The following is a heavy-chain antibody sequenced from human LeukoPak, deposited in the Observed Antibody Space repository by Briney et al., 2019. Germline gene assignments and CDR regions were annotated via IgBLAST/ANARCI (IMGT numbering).Heavy chain of an antibody. Sequence: SVKVSCKASGGTFSSYAISWVRQAPGQGLEWMGGIIPIFGTANYAQKFQGRVTITADESTSTAYMELSSLRSEGTAVYYCARDTYYGSREGGMDVWGKGTTVTVSS. J-gene: IGHJ6*04. CDR1: GGTFSSYA. V-gene: IGHV1-69*01. CDR3: ARDTYYGSREGGMDV. D-gene: IGHD3-10*01. CDR2: IIPIFGTA.